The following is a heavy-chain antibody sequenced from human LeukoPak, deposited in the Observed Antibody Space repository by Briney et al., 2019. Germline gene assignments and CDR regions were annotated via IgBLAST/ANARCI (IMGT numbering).Heavy chain of an antibody. CDR1: GFTFSIYS. V-gene: IGHV3-21*01. CDR2: ISSSSSYI. D-gene: IGHD3-10*01. J-gene: IGHJ6*03. CDR3: ASVYYGSGTGYYYMDV. Sequence: GGSLRLXCAASGFTFSIYSMNWVRQAPGKAREWVSSISSSSSYIYYADSVEGRFTISRDNAKNSLYLQMNSLRAEDTAVYYCASVYYGSGTGYYYMDVWGKGTTVTVSS.